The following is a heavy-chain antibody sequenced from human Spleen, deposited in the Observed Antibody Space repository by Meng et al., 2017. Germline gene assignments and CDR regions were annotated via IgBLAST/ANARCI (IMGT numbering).Heavy chain of an antibody. CDR3: AKAPTGGGSGSYYFDY. V-gene: IGHV3-48*03. J-gene: IGHJ4*02. CDR2: ISSSGSTI. D-gene: IGHD6-19*01. Sequence: GESLKISCAASGFTLSSYEMNWVRQAPGKGLEWVSYISSSGSTIYYADSVKGRFTISRDNSKNTLYLQMNSLRAEDTAVYYCAKAPTGGGSGSYYFDYWGQGTLVTVSS. CDR1: GFTLSSYE.